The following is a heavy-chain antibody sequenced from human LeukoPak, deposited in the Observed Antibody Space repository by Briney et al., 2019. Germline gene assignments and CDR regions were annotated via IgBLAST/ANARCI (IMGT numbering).Heavy chain of an antibody. CDR2: ISSSSSYI. CDR3: ASSSGRDYDFWSGYPLGY. J-gene: IGHJ4*02. CDR1: GFTFSGYN. Sequence: GGSLRLSCAASGFTFSGYNMNWVRQAPGKGLEWVSSISSSSSYIYYADSVKGRFTISRDNAKDSLYLQMNSLRAEDTAVYYCASSSGRDYDFWSGYPLGYWGQGTLATVSS. V-gene: IGHV3-21*01. D-gene: IGHD3-3*01.